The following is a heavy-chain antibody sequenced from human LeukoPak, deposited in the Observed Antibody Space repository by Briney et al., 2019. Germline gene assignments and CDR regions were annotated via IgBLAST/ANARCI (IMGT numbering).Heavy chain of an antibody. J-gene: IGHJ4*02. CDR3: ARRAGAYSHPYDY. D-gene: IGHD4/OR15-4a*01. CDR2: IYSAGST. CDR1: GFSVSSNS. V-gene: IGHV3-53*01. Sequence: GGSLRLSCAASGFSVSSNSMSWVRQAPGKGLEWVSFIYSAGSTHYSDSVKGRFTISIDNSKNTLYLQMNSLRVEDTAVYYCARRAGAYSHPYDYWGQGTLVTVSS.